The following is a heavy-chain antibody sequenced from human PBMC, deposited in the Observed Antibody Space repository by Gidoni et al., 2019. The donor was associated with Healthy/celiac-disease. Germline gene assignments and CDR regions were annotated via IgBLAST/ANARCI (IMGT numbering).Heavy chain of an antibody. CDR3: ARVGICRGKGPPGY. CDR1: GYSFTSYW. J-gene: IGHJ4*02. D-gene: IGHD3-10*01. V-gene: IGHV5-51*01. CDR2: SYPGDSDT. Sequence: EVQLVQSGAEVKKPGESLKISCKGSGYSFTSYWIGWVCQMPGKGLEWRRLSYPGDSDTRYSPAFQGQVTISADKSISTAYLQWSSLKASDTAMYYCARVGICRGKGPPGYWGQGTLVTVSS.